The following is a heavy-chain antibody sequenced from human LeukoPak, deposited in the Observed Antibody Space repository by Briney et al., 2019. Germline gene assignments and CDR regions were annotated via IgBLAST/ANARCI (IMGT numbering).Heavy chain of an antibody. CDR3: AKSAVRGLPVLGN. D-gene: IGHD2-21*02. CDR2: LRHDGSNK. V-gene: IGHV3-30*02. Sequence: GGSLRLSCVASGFTFSTYGMHWVRQAPGKGLEWVAFLRHDGSNKFYADSVKGRFTISRDNSKNTLYLQINSLRVEDTAVYYCAKSAVRGLPVLGNWGQGTLVTVSS. J-gene: IGHJ4*02. CDR1: GFTFSTYG.